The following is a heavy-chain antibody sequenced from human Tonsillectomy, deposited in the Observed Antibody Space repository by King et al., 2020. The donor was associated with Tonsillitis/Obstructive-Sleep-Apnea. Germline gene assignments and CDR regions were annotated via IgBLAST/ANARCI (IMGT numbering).Heavy chain of an antibody. CDR1: GGSFSGYY. Sequence: VQLQQWGAGLLKPSETLSLTCAVYGGSFSGYYWSWIRQPPGKGLEWIGEINHSGSTNYNPSLKSRVTISVDTSKNQFSLKLSSVTAADTAVYYCARLPSRAEYYYYYYGMDVWGQGTTVTVSS. CDR2: INHSGST. CDR3: ARLPSRAEYYYYYYGMDV. J-gene: IGHJ6*02. V-gene: IGHV4-34*01. D-gene: IGHD3-10*01.